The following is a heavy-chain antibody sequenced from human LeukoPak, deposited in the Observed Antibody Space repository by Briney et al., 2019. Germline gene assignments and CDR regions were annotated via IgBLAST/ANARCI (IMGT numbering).Heavy chain of an antibody. J-gene: IGHJ4*02. CDR1: GFTVSSNY. CDR2: IYSGGST. Sequence: GGSLRLSCAASGFTVSSNYMGWVRQAPGKGLEWVSVIYSGGSTYYADSVKGRFTISRDNSKNTLYLQMNSLRAEDTAVYYCAKDSSYRRFGVGNSYFDYWGQGTLVTVSS. CDR3: AKDSSYRRFGVGNSYFDY. V-gene: IGHV3-53*01. D-gene: IGHD3-3*01.